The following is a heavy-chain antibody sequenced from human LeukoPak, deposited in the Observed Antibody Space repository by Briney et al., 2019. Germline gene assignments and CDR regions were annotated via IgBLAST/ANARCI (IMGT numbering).Heavy chain of an antibody. V-gene: IGHV4-39*07. CDR1: GGSISSSSYY. Sequence: SETLSLTCTVSGGSISSSSYYWGWIRQPPGKGLEWIGSIYYSGSTYYNPSLKSRVTISVDTSKNQFSLKLSSVTAADTAVYYCARVFSHYDSRGVGVEDYWGQGTLVTVSS. CDR3: ARVFSHYDSRGVGVEDY. CDR2: IYYSGST. D-gene: IGHD3-22*01. J-gene: IGHJ4*02.